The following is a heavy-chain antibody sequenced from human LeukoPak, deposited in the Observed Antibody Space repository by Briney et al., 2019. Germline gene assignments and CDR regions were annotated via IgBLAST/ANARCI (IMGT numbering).Heavy chain of an antibody. CDR1: AYTFTSYA. J-gene: IGHJ4*02. CDR3: ARDQGGYCSGGSCYSSRVLFDY. CDR2: INAGNGNT. V-gene: IGHV1-3*01. Sequence: ASVKVSCKASAYTFTSYAMHWVREAPGQRLEWMGGINAGNGNTKYSQKFQGRVTITRDTAESTAYMELSSLRSEDTAVYYCARDQGGYCSGGSCYSSRVLFDYWAQGTLVTVFS. D-gene: IGHD2-15*01.